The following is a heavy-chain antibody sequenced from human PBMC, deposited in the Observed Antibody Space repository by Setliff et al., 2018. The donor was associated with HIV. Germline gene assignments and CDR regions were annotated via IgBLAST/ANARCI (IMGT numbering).Heavy chain of an antibody. CDR2: IHYSGST. V-gene: IGHV4-30-4*01. CDR1: GGSISNSDHY. CDR3: ARDLDHFDSSGYLYP. J-gene: IGHJ5*02. Sequence: TSETLSLTCTVSGGSISNSDHYWSWIRQSPGKGPEWIGYIHYSGSTYYNPSLKSRVTISVHTSQNQFSLRLTSVTAADTAVYYCARDLDHFDSSGYLYPWGRGTLVTVSS. D-gene: IGHD3-22*01.